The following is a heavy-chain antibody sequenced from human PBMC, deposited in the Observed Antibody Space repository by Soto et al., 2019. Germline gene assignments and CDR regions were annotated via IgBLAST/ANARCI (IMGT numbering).Heavy chain of an antibody. Sequence: SVKVSCKASGYTFTSYGISWVRQAPGQRLEWMGGIIPIIGTANYAQKFQGRVTITADESTSTAYMELSSLRSEDTAVYYCARDLGGWTDYWGQGTLVTVSS. D-gene: IGHD6-19*01. J-gene: IGHJ4*02. CDR3: ARDLGGWTDY. V-gene: IGHV1-69*13. CDR1: GYTFTSYG. CDR2: IIPIIGTA.